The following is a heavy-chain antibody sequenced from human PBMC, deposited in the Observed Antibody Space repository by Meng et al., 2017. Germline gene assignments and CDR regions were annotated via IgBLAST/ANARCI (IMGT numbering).Heavy chain of an antibody. CDR1: AITCNSYW. J-gene: IGHJ4*02. D-gene: IGHD1-1*01. CDR2: ISGDGSIT. V-gene: IGHV3-74*01. Sequence: QLSVSGVGRVQPGGVMSCSFAASAITCNSYWMHWVRHAPGKGLVWVSRISGDGSITNYADSVKGRFIISKANDKNILYLLMNIMSPEATAVYYCLDEAPRSDYWGQGSLVTVSS. CDR3: LDEAPRSDY.